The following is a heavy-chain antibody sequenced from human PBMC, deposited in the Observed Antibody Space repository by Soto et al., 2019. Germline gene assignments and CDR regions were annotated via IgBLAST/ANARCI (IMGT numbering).Heavy chain of an antibody. J-gene: IGHJ6*02. CDR2: IIPIFGTA. CDR3: ARVPGQGGTSCYSCYYYGMDV. D-gene: IGHD2-2*01. CDR1: GGTFSSYA. V-gene: IGHV1-69*06. Sequence: SVKVSCKASGGTFSSYAISWVRQAPGQGLEWMGGIIPIFGTANYAQKFQGRVTITADKSTSTAYMELSSLRSEDTAVYYCARVPGQGGTSCYSCYYYGMDVWGQGTTVTVSS.